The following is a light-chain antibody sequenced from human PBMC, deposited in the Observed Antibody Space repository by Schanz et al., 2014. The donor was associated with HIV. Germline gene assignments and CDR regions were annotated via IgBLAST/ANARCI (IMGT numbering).Light chain of an antibody. CDR2: EVS. CDR3: SSYAGTNNLWV. Sequence: QSALTQPPSASGSPGQLVTISCTGTSSDVGDYNYVSWYQQHPGTAPKIMIYEVSKRPSGVPDRFSGSKSGNTASLTVSGLQAEDEADYYCSSYAGTNNLWVFGGGTKLTVL. J-gene: IGLJ3*02. V-gene: IGLV2-8*01. CDR1: SSDVGDYNY.